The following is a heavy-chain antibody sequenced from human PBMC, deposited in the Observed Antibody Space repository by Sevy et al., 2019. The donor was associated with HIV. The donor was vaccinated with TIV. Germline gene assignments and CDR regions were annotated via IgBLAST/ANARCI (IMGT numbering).Heavy chain of an antibody. J-gene: IGHJ5*01. D-gene: IGHD2-2*01. CDR3: ARGGCSSTRCYQVGDWFDS. CDR1: GYSISSGYY. Sequence: SETLSLTCAVSGYSISSGYYWGWIRQPPGKGLEWIGSIYHSGSTYYNPSLKSRVTISVDTSKNQFSLKLSSVTAADTAVYYCARGGCSSTRCYQVGDWFDSWGQGALVTVSS. V-gene: IGHV4-38-2*01. CDR2: IYHSGST.